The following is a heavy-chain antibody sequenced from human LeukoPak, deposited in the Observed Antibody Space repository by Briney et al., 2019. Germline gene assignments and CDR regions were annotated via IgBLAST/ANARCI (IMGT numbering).Heavy chain of an antibody. CDR3: ASPSSSSSTYDD. Sequence: SETLSLTCSVSGGSISSSSYYWGWIRQPPGKGLEWIGSINYSGNTYYNASLKSRVTISVDTSKNQFSLKLSSVTAADTAVYYCASPSSSSSTYDDWGQGTLVTVSS. J-gene: IGHJ4*02. CDR2: INYSGNT. D-gene: IGHD6-6*01. CDR1: GGSISSSSYY. V-gene: IGHV4-39*01.